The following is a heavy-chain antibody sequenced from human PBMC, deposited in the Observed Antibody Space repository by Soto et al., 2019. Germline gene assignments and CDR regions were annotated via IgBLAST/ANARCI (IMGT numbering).Heavy chain of an antibody. CDR3: ARAIPSYYDSSGYPASLDY. V-gene: IGHV4-31*03. Sequence: SETLSLTCTVSGGSISSGGYYWSWIRQHPGKGLEWIGYIYYSGSTYYNPSLKSRVTISVDTSKNQFSLKLSSVTAADTAVYYCARAIPSYYDSSGYPASLDYWGQGTLVTV. CDR2: IYYSGST. J-gene: IGHJ4*02. D-gene: IGHD3-22*01. CDR1: GGSISSGGYY.